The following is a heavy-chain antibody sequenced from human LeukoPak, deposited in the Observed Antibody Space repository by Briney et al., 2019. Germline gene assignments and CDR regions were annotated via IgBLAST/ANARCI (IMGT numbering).Heavy chain of an antibody. J-gene: IGHJ4*02. CDR1: GYSISSDYY. CDR3: ARDPRDGYNYFDY. D-gene: IGHD5-24*01. CDR2: IHHSGRT. V-gene: IGHV4-38-2*02. Sequence: PSETLSLTCTVSGYSISSDYYWGWIRQPPGKGLEWIGSIHHSGRTYYNPSLKSRITISVDTSKNQFSLKLSSVTAADTAVYYCARDPRDGYNYFDYWGQGTLVTVSS.